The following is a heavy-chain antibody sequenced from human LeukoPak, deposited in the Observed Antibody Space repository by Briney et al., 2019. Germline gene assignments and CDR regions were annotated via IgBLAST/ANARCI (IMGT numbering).Heavy chain of an antibody. CDR3: ARDPNRGYSYGYVDY. Sequence: GGSLRLSCAASDFSLTNAWMNWVRQAPGKGLEWVGRVKSKTDGGTIDYAAPVKGRFTTSRDNSMNTLYLQMNSLRAEDTAVYYCARDPNRGYSYGYVDYWGQGTLVTVSS. V-gene: IGHV3-15*07. J-gene: IGHJ4*02. CDR1: DFSLTNAW. D-gene: IGHD5-18*01. CDR2: VKSKTDGGTI.